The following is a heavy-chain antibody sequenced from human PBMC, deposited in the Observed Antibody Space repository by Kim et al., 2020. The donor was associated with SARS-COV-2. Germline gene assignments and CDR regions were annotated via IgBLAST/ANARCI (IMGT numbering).Heavy chain of an antibody. CDR3: ARDFGYCSSTSCYSNWFDP. CDR2: INAGNGNT. CDR1: GYTFTSYA. V-gene: IGHV1-3*01. Sequence: ASVKVSCKASGYTFTSYAMHWVRQAPGQRLEWMGWINAGNGNTKYSQKFQGRVTITRDTSASTAYMELSSLRSEDTAVYYCARDFGYCSSTSCYSNWFDPWGQGTLVTVSS. D-gene: IGHD2-2*02. J-gene: IGHJ5*02.